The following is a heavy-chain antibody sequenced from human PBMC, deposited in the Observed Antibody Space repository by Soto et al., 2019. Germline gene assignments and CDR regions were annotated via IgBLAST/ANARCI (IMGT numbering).Heavy chain of an antibody. Sequence: QITLKQSGPTLVKPTQTLTLTCTFSGFSLSSTRMAVGWIRQPPGQALEWLALIYWDDDKRYSPFLKSRLTITKDTAKNQVVLTMPNMEPVDTARYYCAHIVVAGLGYDFGYWCQGTLVTVSS. CDR2: IYWDDDK. CDR1: GFSLSSTRMA. D-gene: IGHD6-19*01. V-gene: IGHV2-5*02. J-gene: IGHJ4*02. CDR3: AHIVVAGLGYDFGY.